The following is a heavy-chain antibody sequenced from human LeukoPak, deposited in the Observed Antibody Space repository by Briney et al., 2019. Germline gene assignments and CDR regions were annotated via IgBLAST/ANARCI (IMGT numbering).Heavy chain of an antibody. CDR3: AREAGTGPYYYYMDV. Sequence: SSETLSLTCTVSGDSVTSGDSYWSWIRQPPGKGLEWIGYIHYSGATSYNPSLKSRLNISIDTSKSQLTLELSSVTAADTAVYYCAREAGTGPYYYYMDVWGKGTTVTVSS. V-gene: IGHV4-30-4*01. J-gene: IGHJ6*03. CDR2: IHYSGAT. CDR1: GDSVTSGDSY. D-gene: IGHD6-13*01.